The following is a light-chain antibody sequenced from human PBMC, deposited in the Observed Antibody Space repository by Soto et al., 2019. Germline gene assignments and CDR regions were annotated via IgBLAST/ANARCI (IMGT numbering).Light chain of an antibody. CDR2: DAS. CDR3: QHYQNLWA. CDR1: QSVSRN. Sequence: EIVMTQSPATLSVSPGERATLSCRASQSVSRNLAWYQQKPGQPPRLLIYDASTRATGVPARFGGSGSGTEFTLTISGLQSEDFAVYYCQHYQNLWAFGQGTKVEIK. J-gene: IGKJ1*01. V-gene: IGKV3-15*01.